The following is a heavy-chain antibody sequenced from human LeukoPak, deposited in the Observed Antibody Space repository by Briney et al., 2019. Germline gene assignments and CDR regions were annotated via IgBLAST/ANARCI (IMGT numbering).Heavy chain of an antibody. Sequence: SGGSLRLSCAASGFTVSSNYMSWVRQAPGKGLEWVSAISGGAYSTYYADSVKGRFTISRDNSKNTLYLQMNSLRAEDTAVYYCAKDSPVLTYWGQGTLVTVSS. V-gene: IGHV3-23*01. CDR3: AKDSPVLTY. CDR2: ISGGAYST. CDR1: GFTVSSNY. J-gene: IGHJ4*02.